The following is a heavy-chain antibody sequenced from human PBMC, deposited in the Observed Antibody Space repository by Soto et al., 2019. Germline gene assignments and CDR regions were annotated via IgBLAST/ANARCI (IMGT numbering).Heavy chain of an antibody. D-gene: IGHD2-2*02. Sequence: AAGKVSCKASGYTFTSYYMHCVRQAPGQGLEWMGIINPSGGSTSYAQKFQGRVTMTRDTSTSTVYMELSSLRSEDTAVYYCARGVVPAAIHNWFDPWGQGTLVTVSS. CDR3: ARGVVPAAIHNWFDP. J-gene: IGHJ5*02. CDR1: GYTFTSYY. V-gene: IGHV1-46*01. CDR2: INPSGGST.